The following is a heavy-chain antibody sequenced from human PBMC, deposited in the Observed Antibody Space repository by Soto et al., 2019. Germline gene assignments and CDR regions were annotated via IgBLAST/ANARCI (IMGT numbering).Heavy chain of an antibody. D-gene: IGHD6-19*01. J-gene: IGHJ4*02. CDR1: GFTFSSYA. CDR3: ANGPVSGGWYAYYFDY. CDR2: ISGSGGST. V-gene: IGHV3-23*01. Sequence: LRLSCAASGFTFSSYAMSWVRQAPGMGLEWVSAISGSGGSTYYAAPVKGRFTIPRDNSKNTLYLPMNSLRAEDTAVYYCANGPVSGGWYAYYFDYWGQGTLVTVAS.